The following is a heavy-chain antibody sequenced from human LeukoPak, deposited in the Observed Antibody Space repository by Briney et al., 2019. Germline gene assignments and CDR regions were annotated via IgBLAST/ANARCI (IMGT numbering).Heavy chain of an antibody. D-gene: IGHD6-13*01. CDR3: ARRAAALDY. J-gene: IGHJ4*02. CDR1: GGSISRYY. Sequence: SETLSLTCTVSGGSISRYYWSWIRQPPGKGLEWIGYFHYSGNTNYNPSLSSRITMSVDTTKNQFSLKLDSVTAADTAVYYCARRAAALDYWGQGTLVTVSS. V-gene: IGHV4-59*08. CDR2: FHYSGNT.